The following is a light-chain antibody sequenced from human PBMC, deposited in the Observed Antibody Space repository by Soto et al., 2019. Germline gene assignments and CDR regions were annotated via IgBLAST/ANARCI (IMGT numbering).Light chain of an antibody. CDR1: SSDIGCYNY. CDR2: DVS. J-gene: IGLJ2*01. V-gene: IGLV2-14*03. Sequence: QSALAQPASVSGSPGQSITICCSGTSSDIGCYNYVSWYQQQSGITPKLLIHDVSHRPSGISDRYSGSKSDTTAYLTISGLQAEDEAHYYCASYTYNGPVVFGGGTKVTVL. CDR3: ASYTYNGPVV.